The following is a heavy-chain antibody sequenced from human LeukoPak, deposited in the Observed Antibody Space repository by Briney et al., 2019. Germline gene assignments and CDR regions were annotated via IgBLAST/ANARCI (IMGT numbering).Heavy chain of an antibody. V-gene: IGHV4-61*02. CDR1: GGSISSGSFY. CDR3: ASQQLSHDFWSGYYTPYYYHAMDV. Sequence: PSETLSLTCTVSGGSISSGSFYWNWIRQPAGRGLEWIGRIYTSGSTSYNPSFKSRVTISLDTSKYQLSLKLTSVTAADTAVYYCASQQLSHDFWSGYYTPYYYHAMDVWGQGTTVTVSS. J-gene: IGHJ6*02. D-gene: IGHD3-3*01. CDR2: IYTSGST.